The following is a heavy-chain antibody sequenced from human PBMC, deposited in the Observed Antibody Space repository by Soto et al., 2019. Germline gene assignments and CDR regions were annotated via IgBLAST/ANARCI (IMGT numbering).Heavy chain of an antibody. V-gene: IGHV3-30-3*01. CDR3: ARLPQEGDAFDI. CDR2: ISYDGSNK. J-gene: IGHJ3*02. Sequence: GGSLRLSCAASGFTFSSYAMHWVRQAPGKGLEWVAVISYDGSNKYYADSVKGRFTISRDNSKNTLYLQMNSLRAEDTAVYYCARLPQEGDAFDIWGQGTMVTVSS. CDR1: GFTFSSYA.